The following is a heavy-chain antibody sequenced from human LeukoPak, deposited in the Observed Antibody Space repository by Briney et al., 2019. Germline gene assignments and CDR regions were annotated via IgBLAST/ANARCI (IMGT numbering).Heavy chain of an antibody. CDR2: INADNGNT. Sequence: ASVKVSCKASGYTFINYAIHWVRHAPGQRLEWMGWINADNGNTEYSQNSQGRVTITRDTSATTTYMELSSLRSEDTGVYYCARGSTSDWPFDYWGQGTLVTVSS. V-gene: IGHV1-3*01. CDR3: ARGSTSDWPFDY. D-gene: IGHD2-21*02. CDR1: GYTFINYA. J-gene: IGHJ4*02.